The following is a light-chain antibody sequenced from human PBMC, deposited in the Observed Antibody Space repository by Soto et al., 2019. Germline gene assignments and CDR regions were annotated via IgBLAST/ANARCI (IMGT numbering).Light chain of an antibody. CDR2: ANN. Sequence: QSVLTQPPSVSAAPGQKVTISCSGSSSNIGNNDVSWYQQLPGTAPRLLIYANNKRPSHTPDRFPGSKSGTSATLDITGLQTGDEADYYCGTWESSLSVAVFGGGTQLTVL. CDR3: GTWESSLSVAV. J-gene: IGLJ2*01. CDR1: SSNIGNND. V-gene: IGLV1-51*01.